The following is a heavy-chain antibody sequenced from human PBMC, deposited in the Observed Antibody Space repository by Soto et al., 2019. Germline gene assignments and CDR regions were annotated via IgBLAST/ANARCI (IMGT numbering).Heavy chain of an antibody. D-gene: IGHD4-17*01. CDR1: GGSISSSSYY. J-gene: IGHJ4*02. CDR2: IYYSGST. Sequence: KPSETLSLTCTVSGGSISSSSYYWGWIRQPPGKGLEWIGSIYYSGSTYYNPSLKSRVTISVDTSKNQFSLKLSSVTAADTAVYYCARRLGYGTPYWGQGTLVTVSS. CDR3: ARRLGYGTPY. V-gene: IGHV4-39*01.